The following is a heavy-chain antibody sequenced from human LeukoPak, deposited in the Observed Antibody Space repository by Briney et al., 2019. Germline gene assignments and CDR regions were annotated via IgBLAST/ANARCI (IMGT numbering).Heavy chain of an antibody. Sequence: SETLSLTCTVSGGSISSGSYYWSWIRQPAGKELEWIGRIYTSGSTNYNPSLKSRVTISVDTSKNQFSLKLSSVTAADTAVYYCARTPIVVVPAAMGGYDAFDIWGQGTMVTVSS. D-gene: IGHD2-2*01. CDR2: IYTSGST. J-gene: IGHJ3*02. CDR3: ARTPIVVVPAAMGGYDAFDI. CDR1: GGSISSGSYY. V-gene: IGHV4-61*02.